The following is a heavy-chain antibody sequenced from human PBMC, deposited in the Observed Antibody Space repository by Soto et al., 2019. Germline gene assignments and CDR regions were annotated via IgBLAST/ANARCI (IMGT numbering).Heavy chain of an antibody. Sequence: GASVKVSCKASGGTFSSYTISWVRQAPGQGLEWMGRIIPILGIANYAQKFQGRVTITADKSTSTAYMELSSLRSEDTAVYYCARDGYCSGGSCYWFDYWGQGTLVTVSS. V-gene: IGHV1-69*04. CDR1: GGTFSSYT. CDR2: IIPILGIA. CDR3: ARDGYCSGGSCYWFDY. J-gene: IGHJ4*02. D-gene: IGHD2-15*01.